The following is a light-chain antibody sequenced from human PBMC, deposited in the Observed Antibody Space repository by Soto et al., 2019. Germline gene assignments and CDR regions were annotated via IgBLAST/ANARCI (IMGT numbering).Light chain of an antibody. CDR3: AAWDDSLNAWV. J-gene: IGLJ3*02. CDR2: RDD. V-gene: IGLV1-47*01. CDR1: ISNIGSKY. Sequence: QSVLTQPPSASTTPGQRVTIFCSGGISNIGSKYVYWYQHLPGAAPKLLIYRDDQRPSGVPDRFSGSKSGTSASLAISGLRSEDEAEYYCAAWDDSLNAWVFGGGTKLTVL.